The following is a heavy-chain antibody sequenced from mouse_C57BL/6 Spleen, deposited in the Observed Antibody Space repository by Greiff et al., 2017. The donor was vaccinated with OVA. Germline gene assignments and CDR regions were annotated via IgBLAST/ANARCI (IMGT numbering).Heavy chain of an antibody. D-gene: IGHD4-1*01. CDR3: AREITGTPYWYVDV. Sequence: QVQLQQSGPELVKPGASVKISCKASGYAFSSSWMNWVKQRPGKGLEWIGRIYPGDGDTNYNGKFKGKATLTADKSSSTAYMQLSSLTSEDSAVYFCAREITGTPYWYVDVWGTGTTVTVSS. J-gene: IGHJ1*03. CDR1: GYAFSSSW. V-gene: IGHV1-82*01. CDR2: IYPGDGDT.